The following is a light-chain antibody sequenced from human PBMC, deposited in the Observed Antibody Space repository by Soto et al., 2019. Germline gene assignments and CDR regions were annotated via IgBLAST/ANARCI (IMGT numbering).Light chain of an antibody. CDR2: GAS. J-gene: IGKJ1*01. Sequence: EVELTQSPGTLSLSPGDTATLSCGASQSVTSNYLAWYQQKAGQPPRLLIYGASTRAAGIPDRFSGSGSGTGFTITIDGLETEDFAVYYCQQYGTSPRTFGRGTKVEIK. CDR1: QSVTSNY. V-gene: IGKV3-20*01. CDR3: QQYGTSPRT.